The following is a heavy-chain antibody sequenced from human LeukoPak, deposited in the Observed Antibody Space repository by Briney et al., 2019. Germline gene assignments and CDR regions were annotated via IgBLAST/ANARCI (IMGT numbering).Heavy chain of an antibody. CDR2: IYPGDSDT. J-gene: IGHJ5*02. CDR3: ARHGMKSLESWFDP. V-gene: IGHV5-51*01. Sequence: GESLKISCKGSGYSFSSYWIGWVRQTPGKGLEWMGIIYPGDSDTRYTPSFQGQVTISADKSTSTAYLQWRSLKASDTATYYCARHGMKSLESWFDPWGQGTLVTVSS. CDR1: GYSFSSYW. D-gene: IGHD1-26*01.